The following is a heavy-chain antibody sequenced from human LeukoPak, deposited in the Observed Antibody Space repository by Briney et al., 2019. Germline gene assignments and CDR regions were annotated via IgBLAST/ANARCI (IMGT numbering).Heavy chain of an antibody. D-gene: IGHD3-22*01. J-gene: IGHJ2*01. Sequence: SETLSLTCAVSGGSISSGGYSWSWIRQPPGKGLEWIGYIYHSGSTYYNPSLKSRVTISVDRSKNQFSLKLSSVTAADTAVYYCARANYYDSSGYFYWYFDLWGRGTLVTVSS. CDR2: IYHSGST. CDR3: ARANYYDSSGYFYWYFDL. V-gene: IGHV4-30-2*01. CDR1: GGSISSGGYS.